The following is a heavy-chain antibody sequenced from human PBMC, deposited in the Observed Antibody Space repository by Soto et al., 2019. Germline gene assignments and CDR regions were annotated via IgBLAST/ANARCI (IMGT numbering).Heavy chain of an antibody. Sequence: GGSLRLSCAASGFTFSSYGMHWVRQAPGKGLEWVAVIWYDGSNKYYADSVKGRFTISRDNSKNTLYLQMNSLRAEDTAVYYCARSTPLRFLEWGEFDYWGQGTLVTVSS. D-gene: IGHD3-3*01. V-gene: IGHV3-33*01. J-gene: IGHJ4*02. CDR2: IWYDGSNK. CDR3: ARSTPLRFLEWGEFDY. CDR1: GFTFSSYG.